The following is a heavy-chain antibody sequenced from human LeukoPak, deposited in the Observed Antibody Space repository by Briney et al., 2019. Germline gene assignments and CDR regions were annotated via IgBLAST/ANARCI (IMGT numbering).Heavy chain of an antibody. CDR2: INPTSGGT. V-gene: IGHV1-2*02. CDR1: GYTFRGYY. CDR3: ARGDYSAYTGAFDI. Sequence: SVTVSCKASGYTFRGYYMHWVRQAPGHGLEWMGWINPTSGGTNYEQKFQGRVTMTRDTAINTGYMDLSSLGSDDTAFYYCARGDYSAYTGAFDIWGQGTMVTVSP. D-gene: IGHD5-12*01. J-gene: IGHJ3*02.